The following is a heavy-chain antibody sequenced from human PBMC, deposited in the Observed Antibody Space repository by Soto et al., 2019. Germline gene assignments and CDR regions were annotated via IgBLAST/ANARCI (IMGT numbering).Heavy chain of an antibody. CDR2: FSGGGGGT. CDR3: VRWNGFGDR. J-gene: IGHJ5*02. CDR1: GFIISDYG. Sequence: EVQLLESGGGLVQPGGSLRLSCAVSGFIISDYGVTWVRQAPGKGLEWVSGFSGGGGGTFYADSVKGRFTISRDDPKNTAYLQMNSLGAEDTAVYYCVRWNGFGDRWAQGTLVTVSS. D-gene: IGHD1-1*01. V-gene: IGHV3-23*01.